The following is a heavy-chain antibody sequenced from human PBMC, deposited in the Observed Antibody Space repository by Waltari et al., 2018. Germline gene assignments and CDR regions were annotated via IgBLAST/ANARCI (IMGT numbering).Heavy chain of an antibody. Sequence: VKVSCKASGYTFTSYGISWVRQAPGQGLEWMGWISAYNGNTNYAQKLQGRVTMTTDTSTSTTYMELRSLRSDDTAVYYCARPFTSSSGYYYYYMDVWGKGTTVTVSS. J-gene: IGHJ6*03. CDR1: GYTFTSYG. D-gene: IGHD6-6*01. CDR3: ARPFTSSSGYYYYYMDV. CDR2: ISAYNGNT. V-gene: IGHV1-18*01.